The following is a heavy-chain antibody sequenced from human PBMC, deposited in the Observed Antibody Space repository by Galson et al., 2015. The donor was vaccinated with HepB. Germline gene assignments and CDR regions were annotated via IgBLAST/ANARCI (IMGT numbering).Heavy chain of an antibody. CDR2: IYHSGTT. J-gene: IGHJ4*02. CDR1: GGSISSSNW. Sequence: QVQLQESGPGLVKPSETLSLTCAVSGGSISSSNWWSWVRQPPGKGLEWIGEIYHSGTTNYKPSLKSRVTISVDKSKNQFSLQLRSVTAAGTAVYYCARASSYSSSCYDYWGQGTLVTVSS. V-gene: IGHV4-4*02. D-gene: IGHD6-13*01. CDR3: ARASSYSSSCYDY.